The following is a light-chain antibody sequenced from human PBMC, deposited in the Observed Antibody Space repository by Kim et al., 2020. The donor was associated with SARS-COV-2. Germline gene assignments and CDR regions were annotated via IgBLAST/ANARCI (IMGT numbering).Light chain of an antibody. Sequence: DIQMTQSPSTLSASVGDRVTITCRASQSISSWLAWYQQKPGKAPKLLIYKAYSLESGVPSRFSGSGSGTEFTLTISSLQPDDFATYYCQQYNSYSQYTFGQGTKLEI. CDR3: QQYNSYSQYT. CDR1: QSISSW. V-gene: IGKV1-5*03. J-gene: IGKJ2*01. CDR2: KAY.